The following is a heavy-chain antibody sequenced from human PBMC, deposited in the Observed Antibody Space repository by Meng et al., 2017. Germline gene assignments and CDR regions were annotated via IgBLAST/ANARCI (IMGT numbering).Heavy chain of an antibody. D-gene: IGHD3-3*01. CDR2: INSDGSST. CDR1: GFTFSSYW. Sequence: GESLKISCAASGFTFSSYWMHWVRQAPGKGLVWVSRINSDGSSTSYADSVKGRFTISRDNAKNTLYLQMNSLRAEDTAVYYCARRHYDFWSGYSSYYYYGMDVWGQGTTVTVSS. V-gene: IGHV3-74*01. CDR3: ARRHYDFWSGYSSYYYYGMDV. J-gene: IGHJ6*02.